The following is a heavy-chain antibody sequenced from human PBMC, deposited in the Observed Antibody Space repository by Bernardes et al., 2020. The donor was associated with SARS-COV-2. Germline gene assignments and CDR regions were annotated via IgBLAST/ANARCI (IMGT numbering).Heavy chain of an antibody. CDR2: ISYDGSNK. CDR3: AKDLGWELLGESGGHDAFDI. CDR1: GFTFSSYG. V-gene: IGHV3-30*18. J-gene: IGHJ3*02. Sequence: GGSLRLSCAASGFTFSSYGMHWVRQAPGKGLEWVAVISYDGSNKYYADSVKGRFTISRDNSKNTLYLQMNSLRAEDTAVYYCAKDLGWELLGESGGHDAFDIWGQGTMVTVSS. D-gene: IGHD1-26*01.